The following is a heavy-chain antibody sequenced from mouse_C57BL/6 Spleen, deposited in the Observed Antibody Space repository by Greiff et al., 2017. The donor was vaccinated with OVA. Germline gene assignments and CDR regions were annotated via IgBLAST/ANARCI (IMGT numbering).Heavy chain of an antibody. D-gene: IGHD4-1*01. V-gene: IGHV1-22*01. Sequence: EVQLVESGPELVKPGASVEMSCKASGYTCTDYNMHWVKQSHGKSLEWIGYINPNNGGTSYNQKFKGKATLTVNKSSSTAYMELRSLTSEASAVYYCARTGTIRGDYWGQSTTLTDSS. CDR1: GYTCTDYN. CDR2: INPNNGGT. J-gene: IGHJ2*01. CDR3: ARTGTIRGDY.